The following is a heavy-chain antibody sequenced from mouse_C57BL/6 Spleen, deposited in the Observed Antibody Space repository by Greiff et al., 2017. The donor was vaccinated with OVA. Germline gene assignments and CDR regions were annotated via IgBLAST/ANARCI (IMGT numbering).Heavy chain of an antibody. J-gene: IGHJ3*01. CDR1: GYSFTGYY. D-gene: IGHD1-1*01. V-gene: IGHV1-42*01. CDR3: ASHYYYGSSPFAY. CDR2: INPSTGGT. Sequence: EVQLQQPGPELVKPGASVKISCKASGYSFTGYYMNWVKQSPEKSLEWIGEINPSTGGTTYNQKFKAKATLTVDKSSSTAYMQLKSLTSEDSAVYYCASHYYYGSSPFAYWGQGTLVTVSA.